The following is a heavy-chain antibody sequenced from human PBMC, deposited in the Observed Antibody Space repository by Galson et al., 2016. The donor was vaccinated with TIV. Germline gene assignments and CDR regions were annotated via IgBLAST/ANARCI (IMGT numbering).Heavy chain of an antibody. J-gene: IGHJ4*02. D-gene: IGHD3-10*01. V-gene: IGHV4-4*07. CDR1: GASLTGSGYY. CDR2: IRSSGSD. CDR3: AREDVTSPLSYFFDY. Sequence: SETLSLTCSVSGASLTGSGYYWSWIRQADGKGLEWIGRIRSSGSDNYHPSLQNRITVSLDTPNNQFSLELTSVTAADTAVYFCAREDVTSPLSYFFDYWGQGALVTVSS.